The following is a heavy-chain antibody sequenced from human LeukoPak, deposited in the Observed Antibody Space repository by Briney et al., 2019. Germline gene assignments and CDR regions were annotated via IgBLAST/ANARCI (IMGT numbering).Heavy chain of an antibody. CDR2: IKSKTDGGTT. CDR3: TTDPGILWFGEMGY. D-gene: IGHD3-10*01. Sequence: PGGSLRLSCAASGFTFSTAWMSWVRQAPGKGLEWVGRIKSKTDGGTTDYAAPVKGRFTISRDDSKNTLYLQMNSLKTEDTAVYYCTTDPGILWFGEMGYWGQGTLVTVSS. CDR1: GFTFSTAW. J-gene: IGHJ4*02. V-gene: IGHV3-15*01.